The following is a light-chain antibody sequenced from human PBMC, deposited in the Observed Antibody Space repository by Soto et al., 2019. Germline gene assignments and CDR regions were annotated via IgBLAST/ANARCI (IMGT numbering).Light chain of an antibody. V-gene: IGKV3-15*01. CDR1: QTISSS. CDR2: GAS. CDR3: QQYNTWPWT. J-gene: IGKJ1*01. Sequence: EPLMTQSPATLSVSPGARATLFCRASQTISSSLAWYQQKPGQPPRLLIFGASPRATGVPARFSGGGSGTLFTLTISSLQSEDFGVYYCQQYNTWPWTFGQGTIVEIK.